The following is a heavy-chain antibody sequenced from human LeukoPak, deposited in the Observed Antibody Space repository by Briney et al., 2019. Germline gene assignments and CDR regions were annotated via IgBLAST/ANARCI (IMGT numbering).Heavy chain of an antibody. Sequence: GGSLRLSCAASGFTVSSNYMSWVRQAPGKGLEGVSVIYSGGRTYYADSVKGRFTISRDNSKNTLYLQMNSLRAEDTAVYYCSRAGSSPYYYYGMDVWGQGTTVTVSS. D-gene: IGHD6-6*01. CDR1: GFTVSSNY. V-gene: IGHV3-66*01. CDR3: SRAGSSPYYYYGMDV. CDR2: IYSGGRT. J-gene: IGHJ6*02.